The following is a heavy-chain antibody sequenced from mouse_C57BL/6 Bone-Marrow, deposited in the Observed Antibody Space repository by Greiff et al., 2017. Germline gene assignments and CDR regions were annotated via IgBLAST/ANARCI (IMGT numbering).Heavy chain of an antibody. CDR1: GFTFSSYG. D-gene: IGHD4-1*01. V-gene: IGHV5-6*01. CDR3: ARHETGTNFDY. Sequence: EVKLVESGGDLVKPGGSLKLSCAASGFTFSSYGMSWVRQTPDKRLEWVATISSGGSYTYYPDSVKGRFTISRDNAKNTLYLQMSSLKSEDTAMYYCARHETGTNFDYCGQGTTLTVSS. CDR2: ISSGGSYT. J-gene: IGHJ2*01.